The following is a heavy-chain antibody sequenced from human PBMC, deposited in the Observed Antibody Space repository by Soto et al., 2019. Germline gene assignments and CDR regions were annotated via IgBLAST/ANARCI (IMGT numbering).Heavy chain of an antibody. CDR3: ARRQISPPTRGAASARGGMDV. CDR1: GFNFNNYG. D-gene: IGHD6-13*01. J-gene: IGHJ6*02. V-gene: IGHV3-33*01. CDR2: IWNDGNGY. Sequence: QVQLVESGGGVVQPGRSLRLSCAASGFNFNNYGMHWVRQAPGKGLEWVAVIWNDGNGYYYANSVKGRFTISRDNSKNTLYLQMSSLRADDTAVYYCARRQISPPTRGAASARGGMDVRGQGTTVTVSS.